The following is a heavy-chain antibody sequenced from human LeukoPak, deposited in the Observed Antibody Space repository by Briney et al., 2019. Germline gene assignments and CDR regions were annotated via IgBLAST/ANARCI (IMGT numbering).Heavy chain of an antibody. D-gene: IGHD4-23*01. CDR1: GGYIITSGHY. CDR2: VYYTGVT. V-gene: IGHV4-39*07. Sequence: SETLSLTCTVSGGYIITSGHYWGWIRQPPGKGLEWIGSVYYTGVTSTNPFFRSRMSISVDTSKNQFSLNLTSVTAADAAVYYSAIERSSSGGHNWFDPWGQGTLVTVSS. CDR3: AIERSSSGGHNWFDP. J-gene: IGHJ5*02.